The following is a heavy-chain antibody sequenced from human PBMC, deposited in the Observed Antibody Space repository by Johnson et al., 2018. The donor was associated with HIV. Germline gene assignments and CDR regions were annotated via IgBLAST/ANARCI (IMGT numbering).Heavy chain of an antibody. D-gene: IGHD3-16*01. V-gene: IGHV3-30*18. CDR1: GFTFSSYA. J-gene: IGHJ3*02. CDR2: ISYDGSNK. Sequence: QVQLVESGGGLVQPGGSLRLSCAASGFTFSSYAMSWVRQAPGKGLEWVAVISYDGSNKYYGDSVKGRFTISRDNSKNTLYLQMNSLRAEDTAVYYCAKDRGGTFDIWGQGTMVTVSS. CDR3: AKDRGGTFDI.